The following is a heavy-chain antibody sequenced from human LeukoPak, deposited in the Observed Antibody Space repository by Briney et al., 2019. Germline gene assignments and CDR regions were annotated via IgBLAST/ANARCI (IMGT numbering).Heavy chain of an antibody. J-gene: IGHJ4*02. D-gene: IGHD6-13*01. Sequence: SETLSLTCTVSGGSISSSGYYWGWIRQPPGKGLEWIGSIYYSGSTYYNPSLKSRVTISVDTSKNQFSLKLSSVTAADTAVYYCARRRASSSWYDWGQGTLVTVSS. V-gene: IGHV4-39*01. CDR2: IYYSGST. CDR3: ARRRASSSWYD. CDR1: GGSISSSGYY.